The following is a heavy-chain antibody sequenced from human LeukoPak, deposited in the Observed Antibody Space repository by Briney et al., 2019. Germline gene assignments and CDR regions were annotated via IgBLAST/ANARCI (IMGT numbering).Heavy chain of an antibody. Sequence: GGSLRLSCAASGFTFSSYSMNWVRQAPGKGLEWVSSISSSSSYIYYADSVKGRFTISRDNAKNSLYLQMNSLRAEDTAVYYCARYCSSTSCYRAIDYWGQGTLVTVSS. CDR2: ISSSSSYI. CDR1: GFTFSSYS. V-gene: IGHV3-21*01. J-gene: IGHJ4*02. D-gene: IGHD2-2*01. CDR3: ARYCSSTSCYRAIDY.